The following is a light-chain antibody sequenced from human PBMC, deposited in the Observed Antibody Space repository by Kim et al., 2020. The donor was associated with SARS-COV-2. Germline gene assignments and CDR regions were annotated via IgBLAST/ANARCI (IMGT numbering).Light chain of an antibody. CDR3: QQRSNWPPYT. CDR2: DAS. Sequence: LSPGERATLSCRASQSVSNYLAWYQQKPGQAPRLLIYDASNRATGIPARFSGSGSGTDFTLTISSLEPEDSAVYYCQQRSNWPPYTFGQGTKLEIK. J-gene: IGKJ2*01. CDR1: QSVSNY. V-gene: IGKV3-11*01.